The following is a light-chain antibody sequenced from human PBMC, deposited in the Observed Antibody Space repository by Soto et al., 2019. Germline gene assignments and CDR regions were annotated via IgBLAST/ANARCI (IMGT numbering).Light chain of an antibody. Sequence: LTQSPGTLSLSPGERATLSCRASQSVPRSYLAWYQQKPGQAPRLLIYGTSSRDTGIPDRFSGSGSGTDFTLTISRLEPEDFAVFYCQQYGSSITFGQGTRLEIK. V-gene: IGKV3-20*01. CDR3: QQYGSSIT. J-gene: IGKJ5*01. CDR1: QSVPRSY. CDR2: GTS.